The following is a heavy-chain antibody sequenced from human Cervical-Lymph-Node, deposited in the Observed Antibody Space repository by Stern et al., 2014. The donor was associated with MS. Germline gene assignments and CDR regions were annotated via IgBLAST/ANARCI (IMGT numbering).Heavy chain of an antibody. CDR1: GFTFDACA. CDR2: ISWNSNNI. Sequence: EEQLVESGGGSVQPGRSLRISCAASGFTFDACAMHWVRQAPGKGREWVSGISWNSNNIGYADSVRGRFTISRDNAKNSLYLQMNGLRPEDTALYYCAKDISERHYYFDSWGEGTLVTVSS. J-gene: IGHJ4*02. CDR3: AKDISERHYYFDS. D-gene: IGHD3-16*02. V-gene: IGHV3-9*01.